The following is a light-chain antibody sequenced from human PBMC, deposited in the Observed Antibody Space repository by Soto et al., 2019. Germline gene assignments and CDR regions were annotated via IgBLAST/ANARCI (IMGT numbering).Light chain of an antibody. CDR1: QNINNN. J-gene: IGKJ1*01. Sequence: EIVMTQSPATLSVSPGERVTLSCRASQNINNNLAWYQQKPAQAPRLLIHAASTRASDVPARFTGSGAGTECTLTIDSLQSEDFAVYYCQQGSGWRTFGQGTKVELK. CDR2: AAS. V-gene: IGKV3-15*01. CDR3: QQGSGWRT.